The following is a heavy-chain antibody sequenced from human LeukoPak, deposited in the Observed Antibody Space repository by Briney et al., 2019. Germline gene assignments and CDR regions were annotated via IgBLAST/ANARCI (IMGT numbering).Heavy chain of an antibody. Sequence: PGGSLRLSCAASGFTFSSYGMHWVRQAPGKGLEWVAVISYDGSNKYYADSVKGRFTISRDNSKNTLYLQMNSLRAEDTAVYYCAKDRCGGDCYSMDYWGQGTLVTVSS. J-gene: IGHJ4*02. CDR1: GFTFSSYG. D-gene: IGHD2-21*02. CDR3: AKDRCGGDCYSMDY. V-gene: IGHV3-30*18. CDR2: ISYDGSNK.